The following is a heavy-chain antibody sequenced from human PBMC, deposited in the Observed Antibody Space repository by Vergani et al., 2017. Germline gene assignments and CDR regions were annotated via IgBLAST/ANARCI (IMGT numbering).Heavy chain of an antibody. D-gene: IGHD1-26*01. Sequence: EVQLVESGGVVVQPGGSLRLSCAASGFTFDDYTMHWVRQAPGKGLEWVSSISSSSSYIYYADSVKGRFTISRDNAKNSLYLQMNSLRAEDTAVYYCANPPGRMLGAGNYWGQGTLVTVSS. J-gene: IGHJ4*02. CDR1: GFTFDDYT. V-gene: IGHV3-21*04. CDR3: ANPPGRMLGAGNY. CDR2: ISSSSSYI.